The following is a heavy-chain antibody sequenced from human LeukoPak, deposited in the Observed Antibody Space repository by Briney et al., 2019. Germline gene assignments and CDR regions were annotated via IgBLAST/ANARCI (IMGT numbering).Heavy chain of an antibody. J-gene: IGHJ4*02. CDR1: GYTFSDNY. Sequence: GASVKVSCKASGYTFSDNYMHWVRQAPGQGLEWMGWINPNSGDTNYAQKFQGRVTMTRDTSINTAYMELTRLTSDDTAVYYCARVYSIRSFDYWGQGTLVTVSS. CDR3: ARVYSIRSFDY. V-gene: IGHV1-2*02. CDR2: INPNSGDT. D-gene: IGHD2-15*01.